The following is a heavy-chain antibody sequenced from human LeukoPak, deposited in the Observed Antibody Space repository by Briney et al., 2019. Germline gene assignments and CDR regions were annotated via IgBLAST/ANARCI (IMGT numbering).Heavy chain of an antibody. CDR3: TRGINDFRDYYHVMDV. Sequence: ASVKVSCRSCGYTFPRYDMHWERQAPAQAREWMGINSPSLGSTRHAQKFRCRDTMTRATSTSTVYMERSSLTSEDTAVHYCTRGINDFRDYYHVMDVWGQETTVTVSS. V-gene: IGHV1-46*01. D-gene: IGHD3-3*01. CDR2: NSPSLGST. CDR1: GYTFPRYD. J-gene: IGHJ6*02.